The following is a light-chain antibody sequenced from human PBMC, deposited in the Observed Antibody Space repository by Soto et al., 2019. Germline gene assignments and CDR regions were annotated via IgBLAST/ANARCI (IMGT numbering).Light chain of an antibody. CDR1: SSNIGSHA. V-gene: IGLV1-44*01. Sequence: QSVLTQPPSASGTPGQRVTISCSGSSSNIGSHAVNWYQQLPGTAPKLLIYSNDQRPSGVPDRFSGSKSGTSASRANSGLQSEDEADYFCAAWDDSLNGVVFGGGTKLTVL. CDR3: AAWDDSLNGVV. CDR2: SND. J-gene: IGLJ2*01.